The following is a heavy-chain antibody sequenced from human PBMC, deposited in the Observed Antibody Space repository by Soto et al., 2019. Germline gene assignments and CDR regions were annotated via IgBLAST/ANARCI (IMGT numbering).Heavy chain of an antibody. CDR2: ISSSSSYI. CDR3: AKDPSLAYCGGDCPNWFDP. V-gene: IGHV3-21*04. J-gene: IGHJ5*02. Sequence: GGSLRLSCAASGFTFSSYSMNWVRQAPGKGLERVSSISSSSSYIYYADSVKGRFTISRDNAKNSLYLQMNSLRAEDTAVYYCAKDPSLAYCGGDCPNWFDPWGQGTLVTVSS. D-gene: IGHD2-21*02. CDR1: GFTFSSYS.